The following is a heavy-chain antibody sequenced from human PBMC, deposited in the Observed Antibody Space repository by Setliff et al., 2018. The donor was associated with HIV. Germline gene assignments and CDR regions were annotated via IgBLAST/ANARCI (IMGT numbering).Heavy chain of an antibody. CDR3: ARDRGGGGDFWSGYRNWFDP. Sequence: GGSLRLSCAGSGVTNWMHWVRQAPGKGLVWVSRINSDGTTANYADSVKGRFTISRDNAKNTLYLRMNRLRAEDTAMYYCARDRGGGGDFWSGYRNWFDPWGQGTLVTVSS. D-gene: IGHD3-3*01. CDR1: GVTNW. V-gene: IGHV3-74*01. J-gene: IGHJ5*02. CDR2: INSDGTTA.